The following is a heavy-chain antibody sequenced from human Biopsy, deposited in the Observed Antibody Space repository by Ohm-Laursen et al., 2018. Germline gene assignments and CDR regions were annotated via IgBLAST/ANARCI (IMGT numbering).Heavy chain of an antibody. CDR3: ARDYDTSGYYYVS. CDR1: GGDINNYY. D-gene: IGHD3-22*01. Sequence: TLSLTCNVSGGDINNYYWGWIRQPPGKGLEWIGSIFYRGSTHYKPSLKSRVNISVDTSKNQFSLKLNSVTAADTAVYYCARDYDTSGYYYVSWGQGTLVTVSS. J-gene: IGHJ5*02. V-gene: IGHV4-39*01. CDR2: IFYRGST.